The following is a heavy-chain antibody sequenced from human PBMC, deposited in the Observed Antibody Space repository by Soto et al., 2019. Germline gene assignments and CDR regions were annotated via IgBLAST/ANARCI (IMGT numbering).Heavy chain of an antibody. D-gene: IGHD6-6*01. CDR2: IIPIFGTA. V-gene: IGHV1-69*06. Sequence: SVKVSCKASGGTFSSYAISWVRQAPGQGLDWMGGIIPIFGTANYAQKFQGRVTITADKSTSTAYMELSSLRSEDTAVYYCAMSIAAPRYFDYWGQGTLVTVSS. J-gene: IGHJ4*02. CDR1: GGTFSSYA. CDR3: AMSIAAPRYFDY.